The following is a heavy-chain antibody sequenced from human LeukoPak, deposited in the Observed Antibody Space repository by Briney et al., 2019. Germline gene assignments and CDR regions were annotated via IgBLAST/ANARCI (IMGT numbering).Heavy chain of an antibody. V-gene: IGHV4-59*01. D-gene: IGHD5/OR15-5a*01. Sequence: PLETLSLTRIVSGGSISRFYWSWLGQPPRKRREDIGYISYSRTTSYNPSLKSRVTISLDTSKTQFSLKLTSVTAADTAVYYCARDKGLPQAFDIWGEGTMVTVSS. J-gene: IGHJ3*02. CDR2: ISYSRTT. CDR1: GGSISRFY. CDR3: ARDKGLPQAFDI.